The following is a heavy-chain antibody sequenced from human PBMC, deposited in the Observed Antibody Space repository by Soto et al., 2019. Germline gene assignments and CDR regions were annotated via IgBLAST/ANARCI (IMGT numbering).Heavy chain of an antibody. D-gene: IGHD3-22*01. CDR1: GFNFSSYA. CDR3: ASGGGYYYSSGYYF. CDR2: ISYDGSNK. J-gene: IGHJ4*02. Sequence: QVQLVESGGGVVQPGRSLRLSCAASGFNFSSYAMHWVRQAPGKGLEWVAVISYDGSNKYYADSVKGRFTSSRDNSKTALYLQMNSLSAEDTAVYYCASGGGYYYSSGYYFWGQGALVIVSS. V-gene: IGHV3-30-3*01.